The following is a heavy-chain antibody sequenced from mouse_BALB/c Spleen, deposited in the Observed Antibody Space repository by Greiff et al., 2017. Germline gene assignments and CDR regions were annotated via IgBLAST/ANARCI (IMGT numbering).Heavy chain of an antibody. CDR1: GYAFSSYW. D-gene: IGHD2-3*01. J-gene: IGHJ4*01. V-gene: IGHV1-80*01. Sequence: VKLMESGAELVRPGSSVKISCKASGYAFSSYWMNWVKQRPGQGLEWIGQIYPGDGDTNYNGKFKGKATLTADKSSSTAYMQLSSLTSEDSAVYFCARHDGFYAMDYWGQGTSVTVSS. CDR3: ARHDGFYAMDY. CDR2: IYPGDGDT.